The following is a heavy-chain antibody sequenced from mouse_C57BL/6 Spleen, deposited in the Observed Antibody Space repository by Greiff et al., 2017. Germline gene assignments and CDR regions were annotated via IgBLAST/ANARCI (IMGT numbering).Heavy chain of an antibody. J-gene: IGHJ2*01. CDR3: AFYYGSSDGYFDY. CDR1: GYTFTSYW. D-gene: IGHD1-1*01. Sequence: QVQLQQPGAELVRPGSSVKLSCKASGYTFTSYWMHWVKQRPIQGLEWIGNIDPSDSETHYNQKFKDKATLTVDKSSSTAYMQLSSLTSEDSAVYYCAFYYGSSDGYFDYWGQGTTLTVSS. CDR2: IDPSDSET. V-gene: IGHV1-52*01.